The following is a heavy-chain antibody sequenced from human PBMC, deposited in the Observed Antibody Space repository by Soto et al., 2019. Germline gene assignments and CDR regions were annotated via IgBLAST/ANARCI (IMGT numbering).Heavy chain of an antibody. CDR2: ISYDGSNK. J-gene: IGHJ5*02. Sequence: VQLVESGGGVVQPGRSLRLSCAASGFTFSSYGMHWVRQAPGKGLEWVAVISYDGSNKYYADSVKGRFTISRDNSKNTLYLQMNSLRAEDTAVYYCAKDFPQEGYNWFDPWGQGTLVTVSS. CDR1: GFTFSSYG. CDR3: AKDFPQEGYNWFDP. V-gene: IGHV3-30*18.